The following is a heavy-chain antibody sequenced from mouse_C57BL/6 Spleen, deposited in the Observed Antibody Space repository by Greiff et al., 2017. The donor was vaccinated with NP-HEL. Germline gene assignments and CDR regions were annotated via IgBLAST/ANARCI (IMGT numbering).Heavy chain of an antibody. Sequence: EVMLVESGGGLVKPGGSLKLSCAASGFTFSDYGMHWVRQAPEKGLEWVAYISSGSSTIYYADTVKGRFTISRDNAKNTLFLQMTSLRSEDTAMYYCASSSITTVVRDWGQGTSVTVSS. CDR1: GFTFSDYG. D-gene: IGHD1-1*01. CDR3: ASSSITTVVRD. J-gene: IGHJ4*01. V-gene: IGHV5-17*01. CDR2: ISSGSSTI.